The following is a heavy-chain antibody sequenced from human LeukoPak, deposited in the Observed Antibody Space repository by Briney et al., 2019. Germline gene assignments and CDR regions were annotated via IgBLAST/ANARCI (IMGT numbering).Heavy chain of an antibody. J-gene: IGHJ3*01. Sequence: PGGSLRLSCSASGFTFSSYSMNWVRQAPGKGLEWISYIRSSSTTTILYADSARGRFTISRDNAKNTLYLQMDSLRAEDTALDYCARDRHWAFDVWGQGTMVTVSS. CDR1: GFTFSSYS. V-gene: IGHV3-48*01. CDR3: ARDRHWAFDV. CDR2: IRSSSTTTI. D-gene: IGHD6-6*01.